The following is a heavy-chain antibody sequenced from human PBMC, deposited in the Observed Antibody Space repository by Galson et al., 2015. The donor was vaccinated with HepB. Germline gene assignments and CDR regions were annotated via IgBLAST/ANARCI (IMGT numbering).Heavy chain of an antibody. V-gene: IGHV4-31*03. CDR1: GGSISSGGYY. J-gene: IGHJ3*02. CDR2: IYYSGST. CDR3: ARFPTAPQTGDLLRFAGGNDAFDI. D-gene: IGHD7-27*01. Sequence: TLSLTCTVSGGSISSGGYYWSWIRQHPGKGLEWIGYIYYSGSTYYNPSLKSRVTISVDTSKNQFSLKLSSVTAADTAVYYCARFPTAPQTGDLLRFAGGNDAFDIWGQGTMVTVSS.